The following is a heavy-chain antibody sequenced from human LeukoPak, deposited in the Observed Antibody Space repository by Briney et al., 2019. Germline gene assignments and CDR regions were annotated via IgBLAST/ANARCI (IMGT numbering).Heavy chain of an antibody. Sequence: GGSLRLSCAASGFTVSSNYMSWVRQAPGKGLEWVSVIYSGGSTYYADSVKGRFTISRDNSKNTLYLQMNSLRAEDTAVYYCARDPSVFGYSSSWYIGDYYYGMDVWGQGTTVTVSS. CDR2: IYSGGST. CDR3: ARDPSVFGYSSSWYIGDYYYGMDV. V-gene: IGHV3-66*01. CDR1: GFTVSSNY. J-gene: IGHJ6*02. D-gene: IGHD6-13*01.